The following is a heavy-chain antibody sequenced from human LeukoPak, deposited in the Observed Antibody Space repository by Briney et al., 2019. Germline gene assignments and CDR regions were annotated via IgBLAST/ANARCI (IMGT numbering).Heavy chain of an antibody. D-gene: IGHD3-10*01. CDR2: INHSGST. J-gene: IGHJ4*02. CDR3: ARHRRDYYGSGRMYYFDY. V-gene: IGHV4-34*01. CDR1: GGSFSGYY. Sequence: SETLSLTCAVYGGSFSGYYWSWIRQPPGKGLEWIGEINHSGSTNYNPSLKSRVTISVATSKNQFSLKLSSVTAADTAVYYCARHRRDYYGSGRMYYFDYWGQGTLVTVSS.